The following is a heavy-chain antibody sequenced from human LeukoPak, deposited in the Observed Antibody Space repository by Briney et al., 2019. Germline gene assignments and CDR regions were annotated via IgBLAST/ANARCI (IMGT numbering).Heavy chain of an antibody. CDR2: IYHSGST. J-gene: IGHJ6*03. CDR1: GYSISSGYY. D-gene: IGHD3/OR15-3a*01. V-gene: IGHV4-38-2*02. CDR3: ARDQFGTAVVYYYYMDV. Sequence: TASETLSLTCTVSGYSISSGYYWGWIRQPPGKGLEWIGSIYHSGSTYYNPSLKSRVTISVDKSKNQFSLKLRSVTAADTAVYYCARDQFGTAVVYYYYMDVWGKGTTVTVSS.